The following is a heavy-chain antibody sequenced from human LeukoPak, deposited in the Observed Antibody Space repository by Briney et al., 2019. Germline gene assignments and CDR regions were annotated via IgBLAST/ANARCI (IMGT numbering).Heavy chain of an antibody. CDR2: IYYSGST. Sequence: ASETLSLTCTVSGGSISSSSYYWGWIRQPPGKGLEWIGSIYYSGSTYYNPSLKSRVTISVDTSKNQFSLKLSSVTAADTAVYYCARADSSSWWDWGQGTLVTVSS. D-gene: IGHD6-13*01. J-gene: IGHJ4*02. CDR3: ARADSSSWWD. V-gene: IGHV4-39*01. CDR1: GGSISSSSYY.